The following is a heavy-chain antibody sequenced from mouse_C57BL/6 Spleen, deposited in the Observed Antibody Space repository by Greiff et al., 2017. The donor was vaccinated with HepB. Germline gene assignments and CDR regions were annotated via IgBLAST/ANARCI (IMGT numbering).Heavy chain of an antibody. D-gene: IGHD1-1*01. CDR1: GYSITSGYY. CDR2: ISYDGSN. Sequence: DVQLQESGPGLVKPSQSLSLTCSVTGYSITSGYYWNWIRQFPGNKLEWMGYISYDGSNNYNPSLKNRISITSDTSKNQFFLKLNSVTTEDTATYYCASDYGSSYFDYWGQGTTLTVSS. CDR3: ASDYGSSYFDY. V-gene: IGHV3-6*01. J-gene: IGHJ2*01.